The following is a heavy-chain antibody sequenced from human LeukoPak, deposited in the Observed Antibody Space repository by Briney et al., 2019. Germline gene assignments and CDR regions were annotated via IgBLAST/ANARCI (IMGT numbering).Heavy chain of an antibody. J-gene: IGHJ4*02. V-gene: IGHV1-8*02. Sequence: ASVKVSCKASGYTFTSYDINWVRQATGQGLEWMGWMNPNSGNTGYAQKLQGRVTMTTDTSTSTAYMELRSLRSDDTAVHYCARDTGYLEEGVDYWGQGTLVTVSS. CDR2: MNPNSGNT. CDR3: ARDTGYLEEGVDY. CDR1: GYTFTSYD. D-gene: IGHD1-1*01.